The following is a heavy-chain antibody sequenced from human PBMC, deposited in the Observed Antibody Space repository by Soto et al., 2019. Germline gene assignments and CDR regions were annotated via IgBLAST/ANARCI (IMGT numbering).Heavy chain of an antibody. J-gene: IGHJ4*02. CDR1: GFTISGAW. D-gene: IGHD1-26*01. V-gene: IGHV3-15*07. CDR2: IKTKTQGETT. CDR3: TTGSVEGY. Sequence: EVQLVESGGGLVKPGGSLRLSCAASGFTISGAWMNWVRQAPGKGLEWVGRIKTKTQGETTDYAAPVKGRFTISRDASENTLSLHMNSLKIEDTAVYYCTTGSVEGYWGQGTLVTVSS.